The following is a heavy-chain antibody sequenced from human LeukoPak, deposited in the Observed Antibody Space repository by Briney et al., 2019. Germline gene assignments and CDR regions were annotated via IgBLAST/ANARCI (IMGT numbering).Heavy chain of an antibody. CDR3: ARDRVGGSYNY. CDR1: GFTFSSYW. V-gene: IGHV3-7*01. CDR2: IKQDGSEK. Sequence: PGGSLRLSCTASGFTFSSYWMSWVRQAPGKGLEWVANIKQDGSEKYYVDSVKGRFTISRDNAKNSLYLQMSSLRAEDTAVYYCARDRVGGSYNYWGQGTLVTVSS. J-gene: IGHJ4*02. D-gene: IGHD1-26*01.